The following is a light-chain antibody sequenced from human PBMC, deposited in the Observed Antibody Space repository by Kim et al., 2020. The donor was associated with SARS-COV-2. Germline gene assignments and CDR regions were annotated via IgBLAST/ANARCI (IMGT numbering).Light chain of an antibody. V-gene: IGLV3-1*01. J-gene: IGLJ3*02. CDR3: QAWDSSTWV. Sequence: SVSPGQTASITCSGNKLGDKYASWYQQKPGQSPVLVIYQDSKRPSGIPERFSGSNSGNTATLTISGTQAMDEADYYCQAWDSSTWVFGGGTQLTVL. CDR1: KLGDKY. CDR2: QDS.